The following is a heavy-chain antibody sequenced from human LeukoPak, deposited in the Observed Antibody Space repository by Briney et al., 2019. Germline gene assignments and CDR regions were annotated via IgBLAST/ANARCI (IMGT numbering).Heavy chain of an antibody. V-gene: IGHV4-4*02. CDR3: ARDSSGWYGDLDY. Sequence: KASETLSLTCSVSIGSISSSKWWSWVRQSPVKGLEWIGEIYLYGTTNYNPSFTSRVTMSVDRSRNQFSLKLTSVTAADTAVYYCARDSSGWYGDLDYWGQGTLVTVSS. J-gene: IGHJ4*02. CDR1: IGSISSSKW. CDR2: IYLYGTT. D-gene: IGHD6-19*01.